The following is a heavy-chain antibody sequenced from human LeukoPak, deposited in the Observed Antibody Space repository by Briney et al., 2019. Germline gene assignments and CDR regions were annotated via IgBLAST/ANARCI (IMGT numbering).Heavy chain of an antibody. Sequence: ASVKVSCKVSGYTLTELSMHWVRQAPGKGLEWMGGFDPEDGETIYAQKFQGRVTMTEDTSTDTAHMELSSLRSEDTAVYYCASPLSIAVAGRFDYWGQGTLVTVSS. CDR3: ASPLSIAVAGRFDY. V-gene: IGHV1-24*01. CDR1: GYTLTELS. CDR2: FDPEDGET. D-gene: IGHD6-19*01. J-gene: IGHJ4*02.